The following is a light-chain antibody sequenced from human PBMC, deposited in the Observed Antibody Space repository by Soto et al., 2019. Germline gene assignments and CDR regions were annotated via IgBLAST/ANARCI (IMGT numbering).Light chain of an antibody. V-gene: IGLV7-46*01. CDR3: LLSYNGPYV. CDR2: DTT. J-gene: IGLJ1*01. Sequence: QAVVTQEPSLTVSPGGKVTLTCGSSTGAVTNGHYPYWLQQKPGQAPRTLIYDTTNRHSWTPARFSGSLLGGKAALTLSGAQHEDEAEYYCLLSYNGPYVFGTGTKVTVL. CDR1: TGAVTNGHY.